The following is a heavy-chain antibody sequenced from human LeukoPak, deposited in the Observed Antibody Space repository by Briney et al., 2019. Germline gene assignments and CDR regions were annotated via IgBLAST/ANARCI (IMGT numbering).Heavy chain of an antibody. V-gene: IGHV1-69*05. CDR3: AREPYYDSSGYYYVSYYYYYMDV. CDR2: IIPIFGTA. J-gene: IGHJ6*03. CDR1: GGTFSSYA. Sequence: GASVKVSCKASGGTFSSYAISWVRQAPGQGLEWMGGIIPIFGTANYAQKFQGRVTITTDESTSTAYMELSSLRSEDTAVYYCAREPYYDSSGYYYVSYYYYYMDVWGKGTTVTVSS. D-gene: IGHD3-22*01.